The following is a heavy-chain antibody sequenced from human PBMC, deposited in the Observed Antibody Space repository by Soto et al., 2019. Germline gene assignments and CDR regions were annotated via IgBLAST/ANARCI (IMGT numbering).Heavy chain of an antibody. D-gene: IGHD5-18*01. CDR1: GFTYSHSA. J-gene: IGHJ4*02. Sequence: GGSLRLSCAGSGFTYSHSAVHWVRQAPGKGLEWVAIISYDGGNKYYSDSVKGRFTISRDNSRYTLELQMNNLRTEDTAVYYCARDAQTMGYSYVDYWGQGTLVTVSS. CDR2: ISYDGGNK. V-gene: IGHV3-30-3*01. CDR3: ARDAQTMGYSYVDY.